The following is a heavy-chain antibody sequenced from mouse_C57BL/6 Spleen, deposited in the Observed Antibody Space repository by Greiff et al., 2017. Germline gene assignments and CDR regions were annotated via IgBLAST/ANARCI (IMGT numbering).Heavy chain of an antibody. Sequence: QVQLQQPGAELVKPGASVKVSCKASGYTFTSYWMHWVKQRPGQGLEWIGRIHPSDSDTNYNQKFKGKATLTVDKSSSTAYMQLSSLTSEDSAVYYCALIYYGYDDYAMDYWGQGTSVTVSS. V-gene: IGHV1-74*01. CDR3: ALIYYGYDDYAMDY. CDR2: IHPSDSDT. J-gene: IGHJ4*01. D-gene: IGHD2-2*01. CDR1: GYTFTSYW.